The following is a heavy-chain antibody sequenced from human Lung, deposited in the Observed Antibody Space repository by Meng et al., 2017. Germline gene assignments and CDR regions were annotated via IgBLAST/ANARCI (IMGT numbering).Heavy chain of an antibody. CDR1: GFTFSSYA. D-gene: IGHD6-6*01. CDR2: ISGSGGST. CDR3: VRRIEYSSSSGY. V-gene: IGHV3-23*01. J-gene: IGHJ4*02. Sequence: EVQLLESGGGLVQPGGSPRPSCVASGFTFSSYAMTWVRQVPGKGLEWVSSISGSGGSTYYADSVGGRFTISRDNSKNTVCLQMNSLRAEDTAIYYCVRRIEYSSSSGYWGQGTLVTVSS.